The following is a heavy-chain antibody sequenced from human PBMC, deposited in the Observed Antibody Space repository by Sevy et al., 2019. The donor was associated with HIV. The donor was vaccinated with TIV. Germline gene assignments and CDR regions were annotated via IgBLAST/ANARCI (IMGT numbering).Heavy chain of an antibody. Sequence: GESLKISCAASGFTFSDYYMSWIRQAPGKGLEWVSYISSSGSTIYYTDSVKGRFTTSRDNAKNSLYRQMNSLRAEDTAVYYCARSGYSSGWYLHYYGMDVWGQGTTVTVSS. D-gene: IGHD6-19*01. CDR1: GFTFSDYY. CDR2: ISSSGSTI. V-gene: IGHV3-11*01. J-gene: IGHJ6*02. CDR3: ARSGYSSGWYLHYYGMDV.